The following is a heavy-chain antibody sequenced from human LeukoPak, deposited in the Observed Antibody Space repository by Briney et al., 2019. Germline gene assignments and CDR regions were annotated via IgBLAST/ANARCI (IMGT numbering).Heavy chain of an antibody. V-gene: IGHV4-38-2*01. Sequence: PSETLSLTCAVSGYSISSGYYWGWIRQPPGKGLEWIGSFYHGGSTFYSPSLKGRVTISVDTSKNQFFVKLSSVTAADTAVYYCARVLGDNWFDPWGQGTLVTVSS. CDR1: GYSISSGYY. J-gene: IGHJ5*02. CDR3: ARVLGDNWFDP. D-gene: IGHD4/OR15-4a*01. CDR2: FYHGGST.